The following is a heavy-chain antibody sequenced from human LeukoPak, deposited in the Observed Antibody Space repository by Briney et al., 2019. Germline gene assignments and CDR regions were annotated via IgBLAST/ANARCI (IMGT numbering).Heavy chain of an antibody. D-gene: IGHD3-22*01. CDR2: ITTSSSYI. CDR1: GFTFSSYS. V-gene: IGHV3-21*01. J-gene: IGHJ4*02. Sequence: GGSLRLSCAASGFTFSSYSLNWVRQVPGKGLEWVSSITTSSSYIYYADSVKGRFTISRDNAKNSLFLQMNSLRAEDTAVYYCARERGYDYWGQGTLVTVSS. CDR3: ARERGYDY.